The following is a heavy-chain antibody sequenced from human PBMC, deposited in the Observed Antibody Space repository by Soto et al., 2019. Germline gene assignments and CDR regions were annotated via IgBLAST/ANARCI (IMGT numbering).Heavy chain of an antibody. CDR2: INWDGGST. Sequence: GGSLRLSCASSGFSFEYYTMHWVRQAPGKGLEWVSLINWDGGSTYYTDSVKGRFTISRDNSKNSLYLQMNSLRTEDTALYYCARGDRYCRSTSCYNPFFFDYWGQGT. J-gene: IGHJ4*02. D-gene: IGHD2-2*02. V-gene: IGHV3-43*01. CDR1: GFSFEYYT. CDR3: ARGDRYCRSTSCYNPFFFDY.